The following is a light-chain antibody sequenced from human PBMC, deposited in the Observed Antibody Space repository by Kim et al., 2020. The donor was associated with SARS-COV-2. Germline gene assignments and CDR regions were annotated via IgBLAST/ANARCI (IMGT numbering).Light chain of an antibody. CDR3: SSYTSSRVV. Sequence: QSALTQPASVSGSPGQSITISCTGTSSDVGGYNYVSWYQQHPGKAPKLMIYEVSNRPSGVSNRFSGSKSGNTASLTISGLQAEDEADYYCSSYTSSRVVFDGGTKLTVL. V-gene: IGLV2-14*01. CDR2: EVS. J-gene: IGLJ2*01. CDR1: SSDVGGYNY.